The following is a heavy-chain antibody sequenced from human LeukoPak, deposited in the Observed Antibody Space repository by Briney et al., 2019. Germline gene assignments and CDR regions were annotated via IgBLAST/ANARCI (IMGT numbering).Heavy chain of an antibody. CDR1: GFTVSSDY. CDR3: ASEIKDSNRYYYYYGMDV. D-gene: IGHD2-15*01. CDR2: IYSGGST. Sequence: PGGSLRLSCAACGFTVSSDYMSWVRQAPGKGLEWVSVIYSGGSTYYADSVKGRFTISRDNSKNTLYLQMNSLRAEDTAVYYCASEIKDSNRYYYYYGMDVWAQGTTVTVSS. J-gene: IGHJ6*02. V-gene: IGHV3-53*05.